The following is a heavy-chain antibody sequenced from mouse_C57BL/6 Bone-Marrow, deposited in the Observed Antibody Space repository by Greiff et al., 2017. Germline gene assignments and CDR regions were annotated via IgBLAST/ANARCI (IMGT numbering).Heavy chain of an antibody. Sequence: EVKLMESGGGLVKPGGSLKLSCAASGFTFSSYAMSWVRQTPEKRLEWVATISDGGSYTYYPDNVKGRFTISRDNAKNNLYLQMRHLKSEDTAMYYCASALAYCGQGTLVTVSA. J-gene: IGHJ3*01. CDR3: ASALAY. CDR1: GFTFSSYA. CDR2: ISDGGSYT. V-gene: IGHV5-4*03.